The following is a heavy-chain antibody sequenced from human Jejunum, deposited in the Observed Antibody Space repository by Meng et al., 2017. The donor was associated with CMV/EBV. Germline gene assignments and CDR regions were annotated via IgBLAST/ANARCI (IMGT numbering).Heavy chain of an antibody. V-gene: IGHV4-30-4*01. J-gene: IGHJ4*02. CDR1: GGSISSGDYY. CDR3: ARTVYSSSFIDY. Sequence: VSGGSISSGDYYWSWIRQPPGKGLEWIGYIYYSGITYFNPSLKSRVTISVDTSKNQFPLKLTSVIVADTAVYYCARTVYSSSFIDYWGQGTLVTVSS. CDR2: IYYSGIT. D-gene: IGHD6-13*01.